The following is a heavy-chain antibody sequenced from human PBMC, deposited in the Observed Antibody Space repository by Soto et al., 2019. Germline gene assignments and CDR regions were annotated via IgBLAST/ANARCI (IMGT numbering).Heavy chain of an antibody. Sequence: EILLVESGGGLVQPGGSLRLSCAASGFTFSTSGMNWVRQAPGKGLEFVAYISGTTSATYYAESVKGRFTISRDNAKNSLFLQMTSLRDEDTAVYYCARHLTLTGDYWGQGTLVTVSS. CDR3: ARHLTLTGDY. CDR1: GFTFSTSG. CDR2: ISGTTSAT. V-gene: IGHV3-48*02. J-gene: IGHJ4*02.